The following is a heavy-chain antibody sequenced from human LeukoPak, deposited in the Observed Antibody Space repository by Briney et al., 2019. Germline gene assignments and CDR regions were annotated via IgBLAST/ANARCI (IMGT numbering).Heavy chain of an antibody. D-gene: IGHD3-3*01. J-gene: IGHJ4*02. CDR1: GFTFRSYS. V-gene: IGHV3-48*04. CDR3: AREASEITIFGVVIIGFDY. CDR2: ISSSSSTI. Sequence: GGSLRLSCAASGFTFRSYSMNWVRQAPGKGLELVAYISSSSSTIYYADSVKGRFTISRDNAKNSLYLQMNSLRAEDTAVYYCAREASEITIFGVVIIGFDYWGQGTLVTVSS.